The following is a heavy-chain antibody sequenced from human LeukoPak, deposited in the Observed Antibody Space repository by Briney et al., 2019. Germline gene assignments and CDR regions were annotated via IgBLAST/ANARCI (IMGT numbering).Heavy chain of an antibody. CDR3: ARAPMVRGAIIGFIDY. Sequence: ASVKVSCKASGYTFTGYYMHWVRQAPGQGLEWMGWISAYNGNTNYAQKLQGRVTMTTDTSTSTAYMELRSLRSDDTAVYYCARAPMVRGAIIGFIDYWGQGTLVTVSS. J-gene: IGHJ4*02. CDR1: GYTFTGYY. D-gene: IGHD3-10*01. CDR2: ISAYNGNT. V-gene: IGHV1-18*04.